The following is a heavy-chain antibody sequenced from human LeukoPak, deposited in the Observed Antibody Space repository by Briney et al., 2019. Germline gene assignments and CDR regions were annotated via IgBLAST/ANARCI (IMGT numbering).Heavy chain of an antibody. V-gene: IGHV3-7*01. CDR1: GFTFSAHW. CDR2: INQAGSEK. Sequence: GGSLRLSCAASGFTFSAHWMSWVRQAPGKGLEWVANINQAGSEKHYADSGKGRFTISGDTAKSSLYLQMNSLRAEDTALYYCARDGTAAGLYFDYWGQGTLVTVSS. D-gene: IGHD6-13*01. J-gene: IGHJ4*02. CDR3: ARDGTAAGLYFDY.